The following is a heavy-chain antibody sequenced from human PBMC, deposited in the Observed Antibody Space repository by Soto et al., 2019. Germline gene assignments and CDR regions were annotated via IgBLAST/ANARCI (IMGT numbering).Heavy chain of an antibody. CDR2: ISGSGGST. D-gene: IGHD2-2*02. Sequence: GGSLRLSCAASGFTFSSYAMSWVRQAPGKGLEWVSAISGSGGSTYYADSVKGRFTISRDNSKNTLYLQMNSLRAEDTAVYYCALKGGYCSSTSCYTGEGWFDPWGQGTLVTVSS. V-gene: IGHV3-23*01. J-gene: IGHJ5*02. CDR1: GFTFSSYA. CDR3: ALKGGYCSSTSCYTGEGWFDP.